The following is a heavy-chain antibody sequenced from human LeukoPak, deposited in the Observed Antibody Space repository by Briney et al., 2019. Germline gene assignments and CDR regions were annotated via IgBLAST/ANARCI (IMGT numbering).Heavy chain of an antibody. J-gene: IGHJ3*02. CDR1: GFIFSSYS. CDR2: ISSSSSST. D-gene: IGHD5-18*01. V-gene: IGHV3-48*01. CDR3: ARDLTDTSMFFDTFGT. Sequence: GGSLRLSCAASGFIFSSYSMNWVRQAPGKGLEWVSYISSSSSSTYYADSVKGRFTISRDNAKNSLYLQMNSLRAEDTAVYYCARDLTDTSMFFDTFGTWGQGTVVTVSS.